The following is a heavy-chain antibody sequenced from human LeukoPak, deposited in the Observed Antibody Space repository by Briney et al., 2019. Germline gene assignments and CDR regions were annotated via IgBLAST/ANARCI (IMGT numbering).Heavy chain of an antibody. D-gene: IGHD1-26*01. CDR3: TTSGTTTTRFVDY. CDR2: IMTKTDGETT. CDR1: GFTFSNAW. J-gene: IGHJ4*02. Sequence: GGPLRLSCAASGFTFSNAWMSWVRQAPGKGREWVGRIMTKTDGETTGYAAPVRGRFTISRDDSENTLYLQMKGLKTEDTAIYYCTTSGTTTTRFVDYWGQGTLVTVSS. V-gene: IGHV3-15*01.